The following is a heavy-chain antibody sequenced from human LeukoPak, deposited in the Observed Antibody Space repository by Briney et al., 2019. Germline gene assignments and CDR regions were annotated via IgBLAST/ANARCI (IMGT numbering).Heavy chain of an antibody. V-gene: IGHV4-34*01. D-gene: IGHD3-3*01. J-gene: IGHJ5*02. CDR3: ATNYGFTFDP. CDR2: INHSVGT. CDR1: GGSFSGDY. Sequence: SETLSFTCAGYGGSFSGDYWSWIRQPPGKGLERIGQINHSVGTNYNPSLKSRVTISGDTSRNQFSLKLSSVTAADTAVYYCATNYGFTFDPWGQGTLVTVSS.